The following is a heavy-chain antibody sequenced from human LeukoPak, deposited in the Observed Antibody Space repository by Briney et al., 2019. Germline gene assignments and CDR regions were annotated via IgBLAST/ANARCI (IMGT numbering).Heavy chain of an antibody. CDR3: ARGGDRYSSGWYRGFQFDY. CDR1: GGSISSYY. Sequence: SETLSLTCTVSGGSISSYYWSWIRQPAGKGLEWIGRIYTSGSTNYNPSLKSRVTMSVDTSKNQFSLKLSSVTAADTAVYYCARGGDRYSSGWYRGFQFDYWGQGTLVTVSS. D-gene: IGHD6-19*01. V-gene: IGHV4-4*07. CDR2: IYTSGST. J-gene: IGHJ4*02.